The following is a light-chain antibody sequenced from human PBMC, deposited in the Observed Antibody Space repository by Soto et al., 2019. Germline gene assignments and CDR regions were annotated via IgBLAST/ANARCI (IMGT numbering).Light chain of an antibody. CDR3: ARWNDGVVAGV. CDR2: RDN. Sequence: QSVLTQPPSASGTPGESVTISCSGSSSNIGRNYVSWYQHLSGAAPKLLIYRDNRRPSGVPDRFSRSKSGTSASLAISGLAPDGEADYYCARWNDGVVAGVFGGGTQVTVL. CDR1: SSNIGRNY. J-gene: IGLJ2*01. V-gene: IGLV1-47*01.